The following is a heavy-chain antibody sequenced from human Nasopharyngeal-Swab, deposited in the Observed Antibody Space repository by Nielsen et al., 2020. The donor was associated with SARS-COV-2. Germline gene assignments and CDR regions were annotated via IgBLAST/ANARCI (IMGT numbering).Heavy chain of an antibody. J-gene: IGHJ6*02. V-gene: IGHV3-21*01. CDR2: ISSSSSYI. D-gene: IGHD3-3*01. CDR3: AREGQIFGVVGYYYYGLDV. CDR1: GFTFSSYS. Sequence: GESLKISCAASGFTFSSYSMNWVRQAPGKGLEWVSSISSSSSYIYYADSVKGRFTISRDNAKNSLYLQMNSLRAEDTAVYYCAREGQIFGVVGYYYYGLDVWGQGTTVTVSS.